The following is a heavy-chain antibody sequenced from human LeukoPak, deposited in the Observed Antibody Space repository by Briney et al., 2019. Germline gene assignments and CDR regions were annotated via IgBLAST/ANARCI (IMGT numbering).Heavy chain of an antibody. Sequence: PGGSLRLSCTTSGFTFSSYAMSWVRQAPGKGLQWVSGINAGDRSTYYAESVKGRFTISRDNSKNTLYLQMNSLRAEDTAVYYCAKLYGSSGWDEYFQHWGQGTLVTVSS. CDR1: GFTFSSYA. J-gene: IGHJ1*01. CDR2: INAGDRST. D-gene: IGHD6-19*01. CDR3: AKLYGSSGWDEYFQH. V-gene: IGHV3-23*01.